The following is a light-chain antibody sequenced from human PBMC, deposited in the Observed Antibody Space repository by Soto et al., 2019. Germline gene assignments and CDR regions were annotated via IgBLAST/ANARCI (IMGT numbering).Light chain of an antibody. Sequence: DIQMTQSPSTLSASVRDRVTITCRASQTISSWLAWFQQRPGRAPKFLIYKASSLKNGVPLRFSGSGSGTQFTLTNSSLQPDDFAAYYCQKYNSAPLTFGGGTKVEIK. J-gene: IGKJ4*01. V-gene: IGKV1-5*03. CDR3: QKYNSAPLT. CDR2: KAS. CDR1: QTISSW.